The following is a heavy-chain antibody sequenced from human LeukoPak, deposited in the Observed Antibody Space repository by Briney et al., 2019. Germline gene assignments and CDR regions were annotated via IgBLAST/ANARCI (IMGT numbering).Heavy chain of an antibody. CDR3: AKDLATVTETRVVDY. Sequence: GRCLRLSHAASGFTLSICAMSCVPQAPGKGLGWGSAITGSGGSTYYADSVKGRFTISRDNFKNTLYLQMNSLRAEDTAVYYWAKDLATVTETRVVDYWGQGTLVTVSS. CDR1: GFTLSICA. V-gene: IGHV3-23*01. J-gene: IGHJ4*02. CDR2: ITGSGGST. D-gene: IGHD4-17*01.